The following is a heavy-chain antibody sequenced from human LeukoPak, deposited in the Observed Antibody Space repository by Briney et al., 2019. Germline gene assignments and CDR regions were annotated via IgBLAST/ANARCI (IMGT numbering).Heavy chain of an antibody. CDR2: IYYSGST. CDR1: GGSISSYY. V-gene: IGHV4-59*08. D-gene: IGHD3-22*01. Sequence: PSETLSLTCTVSGGSISSYYWSWIRKPPGRGLEYIGFIYYSGSTKYNPSLKSRVTISVDTSQNQFSLKLSSVTAADTAVYYCARNDSSGYFDYWGQGTLVTVSS. J-gene: IGHJ4*02. CDR3: ARNDSSGYFDY.